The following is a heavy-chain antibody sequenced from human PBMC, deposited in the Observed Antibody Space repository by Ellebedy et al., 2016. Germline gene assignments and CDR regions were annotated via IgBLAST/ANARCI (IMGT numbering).Heavy chain of an antibody. J-gene: IGHJ5*02. V-gene: IGHV3-7*03. CDR3: ARDTRLKYYYDSSGLAFDP. CDR2: IKQDGSEK. Sequence: GGSLRLXXPASGFPFSSYWTSWVRQAPGKGLEWVAKIKQDGSEKYYVDSVKGRFTISRDNAKNSLYLQMNSLRAEDTAVYYCARDTRLKYYYDSSGLAFDPWGQGTLVTVSS. CDR1: GFPFSSYW. D-gene: IGHD3-22*01.